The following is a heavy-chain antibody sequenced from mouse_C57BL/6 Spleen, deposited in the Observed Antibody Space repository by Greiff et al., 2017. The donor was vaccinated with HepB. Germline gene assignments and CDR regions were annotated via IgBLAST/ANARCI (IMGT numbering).Heavy chain of an antibody. V-gene: IGHV5-12*01. J-gene: IGHJ3*01. CDR3: ASMVTTGAWFAY. D-gene: IGHD2-2*01. CDR1: GFTFSDYY. Sequence: EVMLVESGGGLVQPGGSLKLSCAASGFTFSDYYMYWVRQTPEKRLEWVAYISNGGGSTYYPDTVKGRFTISRDNAKNTLDLQMSRLKSEDTAMYYCASMVTTGAWFAYWGQGTLVTVAA. CDR2: ISNGGGST.